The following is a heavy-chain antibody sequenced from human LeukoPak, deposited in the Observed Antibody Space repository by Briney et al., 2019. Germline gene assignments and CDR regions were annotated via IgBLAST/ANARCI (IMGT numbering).Heavy chain of an antibody. J-gene: IGHJ6*03. CDR2: ISSSGSTI. Sequence: GGSLRLSWAASGFTFSDYYMSWIRQAPGKGLEWVSYISSSGSTIYYADSVKGRFTISRDNAKNSLYLQMNSLRAEDTAVYYCARPDSSSRIYYYYMDVWGKGTTVTVSS. CDR3: ARPDSSSRIYYYYMDV. CDR1: GFTFSDYY. V-gene: IGHV3-11*01. D-gene: IGHD6-6*01.